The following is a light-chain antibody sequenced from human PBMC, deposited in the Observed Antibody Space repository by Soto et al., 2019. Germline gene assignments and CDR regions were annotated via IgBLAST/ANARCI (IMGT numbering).Light chain of an antibody. J-gene: IGLJ2*01. CDR1: ISDVGGYNY. Sequence: QSALTQPPSASGSPGQSVTISCTGTISDVGGYNYVAWYQQHPGKAPKLMIYEVNKRPSGVSNRFSGSKSGNTASLTISGLQAEDEADYYCSSHLSSSTLVFGGGTKLTVL. V-gene: IGLV2-14*01. CDR3: SSHLSSSTLV. CDR2: EVN.